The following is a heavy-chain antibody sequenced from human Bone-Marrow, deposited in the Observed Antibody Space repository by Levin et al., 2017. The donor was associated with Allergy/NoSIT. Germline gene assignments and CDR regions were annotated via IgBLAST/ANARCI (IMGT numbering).Heavy chain of an antibody. D-gene: IGHD1-1*01. CDR1: GFTLSNFW. CDR2: IKSDGSST. J-gene: IGHJ6*03. V-gene: IGHV3-74*01. Sequence: PGGSLRLSCAASGFTLSNFWMHWVRQAPGKGLVWVSRIKSDGSSTSYADSVRGRFTISRDDAKNTLYLQMNSRGAEDTAVYYCARALDGATPYHMDVWGKGTTVTVSS. CDR3: ARALDGATPYHMDV.